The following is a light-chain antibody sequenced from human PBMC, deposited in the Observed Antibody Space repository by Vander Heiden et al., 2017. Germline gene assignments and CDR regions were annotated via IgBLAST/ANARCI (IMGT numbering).Light chain of an antibody. J-gene: IGKJ1*01. Sequence: IQMTQSPSTLSASVGDTVTFTCRASESVNMWLAWYQQQPGKAPNVLIHKATTLKSGVPSRFSGSGFGTEFTLTISSLEPDDFATYYCQQYRTDWTFGQGTKVEI. CDR1: ESVNMW. CDR3: QQYRTDWT. V-gene: IGKV1-5*03. CDR2: KAT.